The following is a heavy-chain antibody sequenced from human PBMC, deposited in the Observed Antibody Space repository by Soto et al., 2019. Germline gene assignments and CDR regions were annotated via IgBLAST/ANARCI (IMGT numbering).Heavy chain of an antibody. Sequence: EVQLLDSGGGLVQPGGSLRLSCAASGFTFSSYAMNWVRQAPGKGLEWVSVISGSGDSTYYADSVKGRFTISRDNSKNTLYLQMNSLRTEDTALYYGARRGPGTYFDYWGQGTLVTVSS. V-gene: IGHV3-23*01. J-gene: IGHJ4*02. D-gene: IGHD6-13*01. CDR2: ISGSGDST. CDR1: GFTFSSYA. CDR3: ARRGPGTYFDY.